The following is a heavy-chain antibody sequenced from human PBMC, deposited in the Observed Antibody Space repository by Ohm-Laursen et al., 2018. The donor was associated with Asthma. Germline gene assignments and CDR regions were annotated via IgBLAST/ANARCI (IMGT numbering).Heavy chain of an antibody. J-gene: IGHJ3*02. CDR2: IYNGGSA. CDR3: AREVNIRMDSDAFDI. D-gene: IGHD3-16*01. CDR1: GGSISSADYC. Sequence: SDTLSLTCTVSGGSISSADYCLNWIRRHPGKGLEWIGFIYNGGSASYNPSLKSRVTISADTSKNQFSLKLISVTAADTAVYFCAREVNIRMDSDAFDIWGQGTMVTVSS. V-gene: IGHV4-31*03.